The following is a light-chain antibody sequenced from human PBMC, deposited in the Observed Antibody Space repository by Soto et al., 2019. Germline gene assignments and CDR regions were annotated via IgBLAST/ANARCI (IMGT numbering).Light chain of an antibody. CDR3: QQYGNSPLT. CDR2: GAS. Sequence: EIVLTQSPGTLSLSPGERATLSCRASQRLSSSYLAWYQQRPGQAPRLLIYGASSRATGIPDRFSGSGSGTEFTLTISRLEPEDFAVYYCQQYGNSPLTFGQGTKVDIK. J-gene: IGKJ1*01. V-gene: IGKV3-20*01. CDR1: QRLSSSY.